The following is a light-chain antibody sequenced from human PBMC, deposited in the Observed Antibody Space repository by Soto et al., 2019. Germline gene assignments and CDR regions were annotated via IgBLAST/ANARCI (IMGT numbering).Light chain of an antibody. Sequence: EIVLTQSPATLSLSPGERATLSCRASQSVSSYLAWYQQKPGQDPRLLIYDASNRATGIPARLSGSGSGTDVTLPISSRQPEDFAVYYCQQRRNSSPRTFGGGTKVEIK. CDR1: QSVSSY. CDR3: QQRRNSSPRT. V-gene: IGKV3-11*01. CDR2: DAS. J-gene: IGKJ4*01.